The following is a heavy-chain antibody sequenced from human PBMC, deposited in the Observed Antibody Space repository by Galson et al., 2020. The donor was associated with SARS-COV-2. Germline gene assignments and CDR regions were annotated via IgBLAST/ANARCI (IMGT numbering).Heavy chain of an antibody. CDR1: GGSISSYY. J-gene: IGHJ3*02. CDR2: IYYSGST. CDR3: ARDGARDYYGSGSYYNGAFDI. V-gene: IGHV4-59*13. D-gene: IGHD3-10*01. Sequence: SETLSLTCTVSGGSISSYYWSWIRQPPGKGLEWIGYIYYSGSTNYNPSLKSRVTISVDTSKNQFSLKLSSVTAADTAVYYCARDGARDYYGSGSYYNGAFDIWGQGTMVTVSS.